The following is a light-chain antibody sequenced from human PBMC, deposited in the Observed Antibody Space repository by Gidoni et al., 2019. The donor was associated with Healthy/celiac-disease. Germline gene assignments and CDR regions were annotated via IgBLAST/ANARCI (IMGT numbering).Light chain of an antibody. Sequence: EIVMTQSPATLSVSPGERATLSCRASQSVSSNLAWYQQKPGQAPRLLIYGASTRATGIPARFSGSGSDTEFTLTISSLQSEDFAVYYCQRYNNWPPTWTFGQGTKVEIK. CDR2: GAS. CDR3: QRYNNWPPTWT. CDR1: QSVSSN. J-gene: IGKJ1*01. V-gene: IGKV3-15*01.